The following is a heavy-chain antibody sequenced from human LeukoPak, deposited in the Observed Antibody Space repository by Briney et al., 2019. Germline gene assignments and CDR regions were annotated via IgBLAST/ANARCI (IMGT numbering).Heavy chain of an antibody. CDR2: ISSSGSTI. J-gene: IGHJ5*02. CDR3: ARAGSGYCYWFDP. V-gene: IGHV3-48*03. D-gene: IGHD3-22*01. Sequence: GGSLRLSCAASGFTFSSYEMNWVRQAPGKGLEWVSYISSSGSTIYYADSVKGRFTISRDNAKNSLYLQMNSLRAEDTAVYYCARAGSGYCYWFDPWGQGTLVTVSS. CDR1: GFTFSSYE.